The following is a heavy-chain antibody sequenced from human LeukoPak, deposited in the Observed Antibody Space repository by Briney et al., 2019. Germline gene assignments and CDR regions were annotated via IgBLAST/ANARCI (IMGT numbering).Heavy chain of an antibody. CDR1: GGSISSGDYY. V-gene: IGHV4-30-4*01. J-gene: IGHJ5*02. D-gene: IGHD3-22*01. CDR3: ARPYYYDSRIDP. Sequence: NPSQTLSLTCTVSGGSISSGDYYWSWIRQPPGKGLEWIAYMYYSGSTYYNPSLKSRVTMSADTSKNQLSLKLSSVTAADTAVYYCARPYYYDSRIDPGGQGILVTVSS. CDR2: MYYSGST.